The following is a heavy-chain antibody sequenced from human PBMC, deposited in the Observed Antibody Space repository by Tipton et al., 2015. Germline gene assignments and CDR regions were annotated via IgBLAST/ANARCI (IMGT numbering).Heavy chain of an antibody. Sequence: LRLSCTVSGGSISSYSWSWIRQPPGKGLEWIGYIYYSGSTNYNPSLKSRVTISVDTSKNQFSLKLSSVTAADTAVYYCARDYVYNWFDPWGQGTLVTVSS. CDR3: ARDYVYNWFDP. CDR1: GGSISSYS. J-gene: IGHJ5*02. D-gene: IGHD3-10*02. CDR2: IYYSGST. V-gene: IGHV4-59*01.